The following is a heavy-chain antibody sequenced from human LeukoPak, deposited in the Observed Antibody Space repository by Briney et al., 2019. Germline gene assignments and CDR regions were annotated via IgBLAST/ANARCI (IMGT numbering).Heavy chain of an antibody. CDR2: ISWNSGSI. CDR3: AKDWGLGVLYFDP. J-gene: IGHJ5*02. Sequence: GGSLRLSCAASGFTFDDYAMHWVRQAPGKGLEWVSGISWNSGSIGYADSVKGRFTISGDNAKNSLYLQMNSLRAEDTALYYCAKDWGLGVLYFDPWGQGTLVTVSS. CDR1: GFTFDDYA. V-gene: IGHV3-9*01. D-gene: IGHD2-8*01.